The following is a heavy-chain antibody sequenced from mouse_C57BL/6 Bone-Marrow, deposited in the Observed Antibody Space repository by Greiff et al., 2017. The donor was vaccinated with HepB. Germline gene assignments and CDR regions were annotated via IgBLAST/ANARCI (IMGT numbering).Heavy chain of an antibody. J-gene: IGHJ3*01. CDR3: ARIYYGNYGGAY. V-gene: IGHV5-4*03. CDR1: GFTFSSYA. D-gene: IGHD2-1*01. CDR2: ISDGDSYT. Sequence: EVMLVESGGGLVKPGGSLKLSCAASGFTFSSYAMSWVRKTPEKRLEWVATISDGDSYTYYPDNVKGRFTISRDNAKDNLYLQMSHLKSEDTAMYDCARIYYGNYGGAYWGQGTLVTVSA.